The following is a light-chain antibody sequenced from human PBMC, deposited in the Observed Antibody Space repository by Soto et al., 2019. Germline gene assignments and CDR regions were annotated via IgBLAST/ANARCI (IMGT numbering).Light chain of an antibody. V-gene: IGKV1-5*01. Sequence: DIQLTQSPFTLSASVGDSVTLTGRASQNIRNLLAWYQQKPGKASNPLIYDASSLKSGVPSRFSGSGSGTEFTLTISCLQPDDFATYYCQQYNTYSTFGQGTRLEIK. J-gene: IGKJ5*01. CDR2: DAS. CDR1: QNIRNL. CDR3: QQYNTYST.